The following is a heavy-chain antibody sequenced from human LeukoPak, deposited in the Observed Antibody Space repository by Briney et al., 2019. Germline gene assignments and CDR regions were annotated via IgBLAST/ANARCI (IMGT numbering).Heavy chain of an antibody. CDR1: GGSISSSYYY. CDR3: ARDRGYGDYGGEVDY. D-gene: IGHD4-17*01. V-gene: IGHV4-39*07. J-gene: IGHJ4*02. Sequence: PSETLSLTCTVSGGSISSSYYYWGWIRQPPGKGLEWIGSIYYSGSTYYNPSLKSRVTISVDTSKNQFSLKLSSVTAADTAVYYCARDRGYGDYGGEVDYWGQGTLVTVSS. CDR2: IYYSGST.